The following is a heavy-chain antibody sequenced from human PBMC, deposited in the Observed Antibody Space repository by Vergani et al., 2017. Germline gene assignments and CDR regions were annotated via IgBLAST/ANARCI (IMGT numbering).Heavy chain of an antibody. CDR3: ARSTSRVDFFFDY. CDR2: IYTSGST. Sequence: QVQLQESGPGLVKPSETLSLTCTVSGGSISSYYWSWIRQPAGKGLEWIRRIYTSGSTNYNPSLKSRVTMSVDTSKSQFSLKLSSVTAADTTVYYFARSTSRVDFFFDYWDQGTLVTVSS. D-gene: IGHD2-2*01. V-gene: IGHV4-4*07. CDR1: GGSISSYY. J-gene: IGHJ4*02.